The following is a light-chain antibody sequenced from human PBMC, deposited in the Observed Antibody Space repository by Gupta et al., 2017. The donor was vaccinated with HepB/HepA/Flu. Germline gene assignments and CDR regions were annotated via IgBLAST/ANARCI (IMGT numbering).Light chain of an antibody. V-gene: IGLV1-44*01. Sequence: QSVLTQSTSVSGTPGQRVTISCSGSSSNVGRNNVNWYQQLPGTAPKLLIYYNDERPSGVPDRISGSKSGTSASLAISGLQSEDEADYYCAAWDTRLNVVVFGGGTKLTVL. J-gene: IGLJ2*01. CDR2: YND. CDR3: AAWDTRLNVVV. CDR1: SSNVGRNN.